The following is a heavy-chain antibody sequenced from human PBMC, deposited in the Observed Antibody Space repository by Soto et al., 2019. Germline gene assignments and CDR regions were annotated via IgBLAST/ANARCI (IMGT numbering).Heavy chain of an antibody. V-gene: IGHV3-23*01. CDR3: AKLNDFWSGYNY. CDR2: ISGSGGST. CDR1: GFTFSSYA. D-gene: IGHD3-3*01. Sequence: QPGGSLRLSCAASGFTFSSYAMSWVRQAPGKGLEWVSAISGSGGSTYYADSVKGRFTIPRDNSKNTLYLQMNSLRAEDTAVYYCAKLNDFWSGYNYWGQGTLVTSPQ. J-gene: IGHJ4*02.